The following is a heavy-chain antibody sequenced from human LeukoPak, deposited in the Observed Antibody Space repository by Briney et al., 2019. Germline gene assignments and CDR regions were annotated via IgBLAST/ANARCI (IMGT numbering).Heavy chain of an antibody. CDR1: GYTFTSYG. D-gene: IGHD6-19*01. J-gene: IGHJ4*02. CDR2: ISAYNGNT. Sequence: ASVKVSCKASGYTFTSYGISWVRQAPGQGLEWMGRISAYNGNTNYAQKLQGRVTMTTDTSTSTAYMELRSLRSDDTAVYYCARDVARLSIAVAGHPDYWGQGTLVTVSS. CDR3: ARDVARLSIAVAGHPDY. V-gene: IGHV1-18*01.